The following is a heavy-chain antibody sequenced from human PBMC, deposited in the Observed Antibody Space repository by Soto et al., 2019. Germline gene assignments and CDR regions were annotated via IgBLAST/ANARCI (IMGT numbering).Heavy chain of an antibody. CDR2: ISGSGGST. J-gene: IGHJ5*01. CDR1: SGYA. CDR3: AKDRARKITILGVVIIPWFD. Sequence: SGYAVSLVSKKTEKGLEWVSAISGSGGSTYYADSVKGRFTISRDNSKNTLYLQMNSLRAEDTAVYYCAKDRARKITILGVVIIPWFD. D-gene: IGHD3-3*01. V-gene: IGHV3-23*01.